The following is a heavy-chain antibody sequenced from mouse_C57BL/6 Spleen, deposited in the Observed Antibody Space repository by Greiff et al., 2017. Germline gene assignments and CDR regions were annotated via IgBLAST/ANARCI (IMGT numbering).Heavy chain of an antibody. V-gene: IGHV1-82*01. Sequence: VQLQQSGPELVKPGASVKISCKASGYAFSSSWMNWVKQRPGKGLEWIGRIYPGDGDTNYNGKFKGKATLTADKSSSTAYMQLSSLTSEDSAVYFCARSMGARDYWGQGTSVTVSS. J-gene: IGHJ4*01. CDR3: ARSMGARDY. CDR1: GYAFSSSW. CDR2: IYPGDGDT.